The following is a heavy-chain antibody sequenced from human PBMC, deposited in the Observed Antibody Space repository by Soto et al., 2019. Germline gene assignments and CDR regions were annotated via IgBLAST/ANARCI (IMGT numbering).Heavy chain of an antibody. Sequence: HPXGSLRLSCSASGFTFNSYAMSWVRQAPGKGLEWVSSVSGLGATTHHAGSVQGRFTISRDNSRNTLYLQMNSLRAEDTAVYYCAKLSQYSSSYYFTYWGQGTLVTVSS. V-gene: IGHV3-23*01. CDR2: VSGLGATT. J-gene: IGHJ4*02. CDR3: AKLSQYSSSYYFTY. CDR1: GFTFNSYA. D-gene: IGHD6-6*01.